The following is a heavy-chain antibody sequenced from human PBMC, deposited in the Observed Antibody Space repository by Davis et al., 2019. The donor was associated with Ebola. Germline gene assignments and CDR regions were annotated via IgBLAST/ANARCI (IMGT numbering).Heavy chain of an antibody. J-gene: IGHJ4*02. Sequence: SGPTLVKPTETLTLTCTVSGFSLSNPRMGVSWIRQPPGKALEWLAHIFSNDEYSYTTSLQTRLTISKDTSKSQVVLKMTNMDPVDTATFYCARTSYGSGITYFDYWGQGTLVTVSS. CDR3: ARTSYGSGITYFDY. D-gene: IGHD3-10*01. CDR2: IFSNDEY. V-gene: IGHV2-26*01. CDR1: GFSLSNPRMG.